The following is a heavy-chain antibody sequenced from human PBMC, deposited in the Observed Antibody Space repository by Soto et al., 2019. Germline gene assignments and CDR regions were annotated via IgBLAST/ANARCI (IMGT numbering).Heavy chain of an antibody. CDR3: AGGPYYYGSGSYYAKDYYSSGMDV. V-gene: IGHV1-69*12. CDR2: IIPIFGTA. CDR1: GGTFSSYA. Sequence: QVQLVQSGAEVKKPGSSVKVSCKASGGTFSSYAISWVRQAPGQGLEWMGGIIPIFGTANYAQKFQGRVTITADESRSTAAMELSRLRSEDTAVYYCAGGPYYYGSGSYYAKDYYSSGMDVWGRGTTVTVSS. J-gene: IGHJ6*01. D-gene: IGHD3-10*01.